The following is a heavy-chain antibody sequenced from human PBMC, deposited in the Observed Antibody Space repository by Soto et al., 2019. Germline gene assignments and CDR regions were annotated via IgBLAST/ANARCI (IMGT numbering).Heavy chain of an antibody. CDR1: GYTFTSYA. CDR2: IYAGNGNT. J-gene: IGHJ4*02. D-gene: IGHD4-17*01. V-gene: IGHV1-3*01. Sequence: QVQLVQSGAEVKKPGASVKVSCKASGYTFTSYAMHWVRQAPGQRLEWMGWIYAGNGNTKYSQKFQGRVTITRDTSASTAYMELSSLRSEDTAVYYCAATSTNYGEYTNLFDYWGQGTLVTVSS. CDR3: AATSTNYGEYTNLFDY.